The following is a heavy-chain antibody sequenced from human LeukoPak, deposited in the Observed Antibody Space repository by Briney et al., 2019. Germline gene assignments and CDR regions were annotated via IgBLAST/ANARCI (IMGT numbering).Heavy chain of an antibody. V-gene: IGHV4-59*12. Sequence: PSETLSLTCTVSGGSISTNYWSWIRQPPGKALVWIGTFYYSGSTNYIPSLKSRVTISVDTAKNQLSLQLHSVTPEDTAVYYCVRVAYSSSYYFDSWAQGTLVTVSS. D-gene: IGHD6-6*01. J-gene: IGHJ4*02. CDR1: GGSISTNY. CDR3: VRVAYSSSYYFDS. CDR2: FYYSGST.